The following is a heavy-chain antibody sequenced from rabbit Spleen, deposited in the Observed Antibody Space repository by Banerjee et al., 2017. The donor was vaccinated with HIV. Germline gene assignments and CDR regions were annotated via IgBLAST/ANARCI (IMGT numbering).Heavy chain of an antibody. CDR3: ARYIGSTYYDL. CDR1: GFSFSGSYY. V-gene: IGHV1S40*01. D-gene: IGHD8-1*01. J-gene: IGHJ4*01. CDR2: IYGGSSGAT. Sequence: QSLEESGGDLVKPGASLTLTCTASGFSFSGSYYMCWVHQAPGKGLEWIACIYGGSSGATYYATWAKGRFTVSKTSSTTVTLQMTSLTAADTATHFCARYIGSTYYDLWGPGTLVTVS.